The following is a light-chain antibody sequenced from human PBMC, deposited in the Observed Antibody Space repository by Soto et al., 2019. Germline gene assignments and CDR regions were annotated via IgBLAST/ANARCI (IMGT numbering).Light chain of an antibody. V-gene: IGKV3-11*01. CDR3: QQRSNWPPYT. CDR1: QSVNSN. CDR2: DAS. J-gene: IGKJ2*01. Sequence: EIVLTQSPATLSLSPGEIATLSCRASQSVNSNLAWYQQKPGQAPRLLIFDASNRATGIPARFSGSGSGTDFTLTISSLEPEDFAVYYCQQRSNWPPYTFGQGTKLEIK.